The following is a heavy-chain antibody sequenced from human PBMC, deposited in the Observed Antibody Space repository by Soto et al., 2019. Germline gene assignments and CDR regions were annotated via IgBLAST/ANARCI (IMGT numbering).Heavy chain of an antibody. D-gene: IGHD4-17*01. CDR2: IYFDGTT. CDR1: GASVTRAGSY. CDR3: ATRTTVTTFDY. Sequence: QVQLQESGPGLVKPSQTLSLTCDVSGASVTRAGSYWGWIRQRPGQGLEWIGYIYFDGTTYXNPXXXXXXXXXXXXXXXXXXXXXXXXXXXDTAVYYXATRTTVTTFDYWGQGTLVTVSS. J-gene: IGHJ4*02. V-gene: IGHV4-31*11.